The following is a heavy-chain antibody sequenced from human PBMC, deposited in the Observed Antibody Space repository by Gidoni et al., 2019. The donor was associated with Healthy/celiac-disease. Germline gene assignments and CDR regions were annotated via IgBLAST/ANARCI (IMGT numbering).Heavy chain of an antibody. CDR2: IYYSGST. CDR3: ARVFKTYYYDS. CDR1: GGSISSSSYY. V-gene: IGHV4-39*07. D-gene: IGHD3-10*01. J-gene: IGHJ4*02. Sequence: QLQLQESGPGLVKPSETLSLTCTVSGGSISSSSYYWGWIRQPPGKGLEWIGSIYYSGSTYYNPSLKSRVTISVDTSKNQFSLKLSSVTAADTAVYYCARVFKTYYYDSWGQGTLVTVSS.